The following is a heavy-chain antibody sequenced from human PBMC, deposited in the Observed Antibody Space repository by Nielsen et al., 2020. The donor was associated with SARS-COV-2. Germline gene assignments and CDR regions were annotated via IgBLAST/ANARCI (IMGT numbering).Heavy chain of an antibody. Sequence: GSLRLSCTVSGGSISSYYWSWIRQPPGKGLEWIGYIYYSGSTNYNPSLKSRVTISVDTSKNQFSLKLSSVTAADTAVYYCARVGIAAAGLDWYFDLWGRGTLVTVSS. V-gene: IGHV4-59*13. J-gene: IGHJ2*01. CDR2: IYYSGST. D-gene: IGHD6-13*01. CDR1: GGSISSYY. CDR3: ARVGIAAAGLDWYFDL.